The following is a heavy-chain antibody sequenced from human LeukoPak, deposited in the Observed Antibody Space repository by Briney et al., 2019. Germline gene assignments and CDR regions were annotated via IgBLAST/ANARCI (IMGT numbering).Heavy chain of an antibody. V-gene: IGHV3-48*04. D-gene: IGHD2-2*01. CDR3: ARDGEARQLRDYYYYYMDV. CDR1: GFTFSSYS. CDR2: ISSSSSTI. J-gene: IGHJ6*03. Sequence: GGSLRLSCAASGFTFSSYSMNWVRQAPGKGLEWASYISSSSSTIYYADSVKGRFTISRDNAKNSLYLQMNSLRAEDTAVYYCARDGEARQLRDYYYYYMDVWGKGTTVTVSS.